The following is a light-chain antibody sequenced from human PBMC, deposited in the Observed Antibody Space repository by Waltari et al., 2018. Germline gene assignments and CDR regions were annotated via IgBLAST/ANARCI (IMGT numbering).Light chain of an antibody. CDR1: SSDIGTYNY. Sequence: QSALTQPASVSGSPGQSITISCTGTSSDIGTYNYVSWYQQRPGQAPKLMIYDVNNRPSGVSSRFSGSKSGNTASLTISGLQSEDEAEYYCSSYGSSVIYVFGTGTKVTVL. J-gene: IGLJ1*01. CDR3: SSYGSSVIYV. V-gene: IGLV2-14*01. CDR2: DVN.